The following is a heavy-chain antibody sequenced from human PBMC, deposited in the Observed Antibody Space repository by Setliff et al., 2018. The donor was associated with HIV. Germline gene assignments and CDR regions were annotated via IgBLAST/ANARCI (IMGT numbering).Heavy chain of an antibody. J-gene: IGHJ4*02. CDR2: IYTSGST. Sequence: PSETLSLTCTVSGGSISSGSYYWSWIRQPAGKGLEWIGRIYTSGSTNYNPSLKSRVTISVDTSKNQFSLKLSSVTAADTAVYYCARVARGYCSGGSCHFEGFDYWGQGTLVTVSS. CDR1: GGSISSGSYY. CDR3: ARVARGYCSGGSCHFEGFDY. V-gene: IGHV4-61*02. D-gene: IGHD2-15*01.